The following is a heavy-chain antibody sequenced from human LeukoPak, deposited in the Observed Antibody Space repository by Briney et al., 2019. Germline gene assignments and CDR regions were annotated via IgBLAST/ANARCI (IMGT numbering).Heavy chain of an antibody. CDR3: AVSSGWYSKGMDV. Sequence: ASVKVSCKASGYTFTGYYMHWVRQAPGQGLEWMGWISAYNGNTNYAQKLQGRVTMTTDTSTSTAYMELRSLRSDDTAVYYCAVSSGWYSKGMDVWGQGTTVTVSS. V-gene: IGHV1-18*04. CDR1: GYTFTGYY. J-gene: IGHJ6*02. CDR2: ISAYNGNT. D-gene: IGHD6-19*01.